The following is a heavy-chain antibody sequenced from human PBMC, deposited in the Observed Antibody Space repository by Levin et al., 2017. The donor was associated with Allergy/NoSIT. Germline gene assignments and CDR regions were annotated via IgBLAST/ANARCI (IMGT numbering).Heavy chain of an antibody. Sequence: GGSLRLSCAASGFTFSNAWMSWVRQAPGKGLEWVGRIKSKTDGWTTDYAAPVKGSFTISRDDLKNTLTRQMISLTAGDTALYYCTTEGGPWELLFGGFACWGQGSLVTVSS. CDR3: TTEGGPWELLFGGFAC. D-gene: IGHD1-26*01. CDR2: IKSKTDGWTT. J-gene: IGHJ4*02. V-gene: IGHV3-15*01. CDR1: GFTFSNAW.